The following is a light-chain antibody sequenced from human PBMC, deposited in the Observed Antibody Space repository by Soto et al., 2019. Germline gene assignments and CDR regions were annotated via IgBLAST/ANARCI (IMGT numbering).Light chain of an antibody. CDR2: GAS. CDR1: QSVRSY. CDR3: QQYRMSPNT. Sequence: ETVLTQSPATLSLSPEDTATLSCRASQSVRSYFAWYQQKPGQAPRLLTYGASTRATGIPDRFSGSGSGTDFSLTIRGLKPEDFAVYYCQQYRMSPNTFGQGTRLEIK. V-gene: IGKV3-20*01. J-gene: IGKJ5*01.